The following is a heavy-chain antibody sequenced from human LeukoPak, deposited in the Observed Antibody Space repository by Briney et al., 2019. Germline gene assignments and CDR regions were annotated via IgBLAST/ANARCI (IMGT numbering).Heavy chain of an antibody. D-gene: IGHD3-3*01. Sequence: ASVTVSCKAAGYAFTSYDINRVRRATGQGLGWMGWMNPNGGDTGYAQKYQGRVTMTRNTSISTAYMELSSLRSEDTAVYYCARGPRFLEWSYPIYYYYGMDVWGQGTTVTVSS. CDR3: ARGPRFLEWSYPIYYYYGMDV. CDR1: GYAFTSYD. V-gene: IGHV1-8*01. CDR2: MNPNGGDT. J-gene: IGHJ6*02.